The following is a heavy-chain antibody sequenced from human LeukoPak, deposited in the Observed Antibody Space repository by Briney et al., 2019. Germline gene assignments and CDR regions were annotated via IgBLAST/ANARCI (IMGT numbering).Heavy chain of an antibody. J-gene: IGHJ6*02. Sequence: SETLSLNCAVYGGSFSGYYCSWIRQPPGKGLEWIGEINDSGSTNYNPSLKSRVTISVDTSKNQFSLKLSSVTAADTAVYYCARGRATVTTFVSYYHGMDVWGQGTTVTVSS. CDR3: ARGRATVTTFVSYYHGMDV. CDR1: GGSFSGYY. CDR2: INDSGST. V-gene: IGHV4-34*01. D-gene: IGHD4-17*01.